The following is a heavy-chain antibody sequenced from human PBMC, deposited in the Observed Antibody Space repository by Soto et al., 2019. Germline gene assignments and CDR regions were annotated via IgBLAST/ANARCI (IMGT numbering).Heavy chain of an antibody. V-gene: IGHV1-2*02. CDR2: INPHSGDT. J-gene: IGHJ4*02. D-gene: IGHD3-9*01. CDR3: ARDQGLGVLRYFNY. Sequence: ASVKVSCKTSGYTFAGHYLHWIRQAPGQGPEWMGWINPHSGDTNYAEKFQGRVTMTRGTSFSTAYMELSRLRSEDTAVYYCARDQGLGVLRYFNYWGQGTLVTVSS. CDR1: GYTFAGHY.